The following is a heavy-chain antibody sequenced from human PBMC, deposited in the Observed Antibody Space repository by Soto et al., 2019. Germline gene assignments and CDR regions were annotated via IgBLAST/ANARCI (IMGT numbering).Heavy chain of an antibody. Sequence: GSLRLSCAASGFTFSSYGMHWVRQAPGKGLEWVAVIWYDGSNKYYADSVEGRFTISRDNSKNTLYLQMNSLRAEDTAVYYCARDFLNCSGGSCYPIYFDYWGQGTQVTVSS. J-gene: IGHJ4*02. CDR3: ARDFLNCSGGSCYPIYFDY. V-gene: IGHV3-33*01. D-gene: IGHD2-15*01. CDR2: IWYDGSNK. CDR1: GFTFSSYG.